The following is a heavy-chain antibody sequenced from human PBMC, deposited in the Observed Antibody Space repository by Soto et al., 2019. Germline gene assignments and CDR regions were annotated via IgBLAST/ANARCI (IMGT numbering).Heavy chain of an antibody. CDR1: GFIFSSHA. V-gene: IGHV3-30-3*01. CDR2: ISDAGSSK. J-gene: IGHJ5*02. Sequence: QVQLVESGGGVVQPGRSLRLSCGASGFIFSSHAMHWVRQAPGKGLEWVAFISDAGSSKYYADSVQGRFTISRDNSKNTLYLQMNSLSAEDTAVYYCTRADLTVTLSVFDPWGQGTLVTVSS. D-gene: IGHD4-17*01. CDR3: TRADLTVTLSVFDP.